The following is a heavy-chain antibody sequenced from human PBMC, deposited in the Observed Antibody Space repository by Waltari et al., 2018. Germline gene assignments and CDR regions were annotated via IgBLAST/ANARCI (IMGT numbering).Heavy chain of an antibody. Sequence: EVQLLESGGGLVPPGGSLRLSCVTSGFTFAGYAMRWVRQAPGKGLEWVSIVSASGGNTNYADSVRGRFTISRDNSMDTLYLQMISLRAEDTGMYYCAKSGGHSGPEGYGMDVWGQGTTVTVSS. CDR3: AKSGGHSGPEGYGMDV. CDR2: VSASGGNT. V-gene: IGHV3-23*01. J-gene: IGHJ6*02. D-gene: IGHD2-21*02. CDR1: GFTFAGYA.